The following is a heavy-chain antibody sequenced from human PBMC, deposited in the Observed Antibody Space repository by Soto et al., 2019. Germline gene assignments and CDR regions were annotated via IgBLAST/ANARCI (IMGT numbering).Heavy chain of an antibody. D-gene: IGHD3-22*01. CDR2: IHRSGGST. CDR3: AKLLVGIPSGTTEDY. J-gene: IGHJ4*02. V-gene: IGHV3-23*01. Sequence: GGSLRLSCAASGLAFSGQTMSWVRQAPGEGLEWVSGIHRSGGSTYYADFVKGRFTISRDNSKSTLYLQMNSLRAEDTAVYFCAKLLVGIPSGTTEDYWGQGILVTVSS. CDR1: GLAFSGQT.